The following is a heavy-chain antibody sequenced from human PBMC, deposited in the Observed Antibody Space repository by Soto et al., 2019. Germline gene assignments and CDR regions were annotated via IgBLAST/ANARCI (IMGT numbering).Heavy chain of an antibody. CDR3: ARSIVVGTALDY. Sequence: QVQLVQSGAEEKKPGASVKVSCKASGYTFTSYAMHWVRQAPGQRLEWMGWINAGNGNTKYSQKFQGRVTITRDTSASRADMELSSLRSEDTAVYYCARSIVVGTALDYWGQGTLVTVSS. V-gene: IGHV1-3*05. CDR1: GYTFTSYA. J-gene: IGHJ4*02. CDR2: INAGNGNT. D-gene: IGHD2-21*02.